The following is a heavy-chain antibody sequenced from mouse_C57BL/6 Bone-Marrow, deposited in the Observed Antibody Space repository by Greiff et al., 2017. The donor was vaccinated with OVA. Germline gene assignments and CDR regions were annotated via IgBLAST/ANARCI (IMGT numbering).Heavy chain of an antibody. J-gene: IGHJ3*01. CDR2: IYPGGGYT. D-gene: IGHD2-3*01. Sequence: VQWVESGAELVRPGPSVKMSCKASGYTFTNYWIGWAKQRPGHGLEWIGDIYPGGGYTNYNEKFKGKATLTADKSSSTAYMQFSSLTSEDSAIYYCARDDGYSFAYWGQGTLVTVSA. CDR3: ARDDGYSFAY. CDR1: GYTFTNYW. V-gene: IGHV1-63*01.